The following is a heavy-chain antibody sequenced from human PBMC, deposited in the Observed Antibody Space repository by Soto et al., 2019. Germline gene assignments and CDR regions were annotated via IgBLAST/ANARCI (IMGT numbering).Heavy chain of an antibody. CDR2: IYYSGST. CDR3: ARANDFWSGYYGYFDL. CDR1: EGTIRGHY. V-gene: IGHV4-59*11. D-gene: IGHD3-3*01. J-gene: IGHJ2*01. Sequence: TSVTMRHTYTVSEGTIRGHYLRWIRQPPGKVLEWIGYIYYSGSTNYNPSLKSRVTISVDTSKNQFSLKLSSVTAADTAVYYCARANDFWSGYYGYFDLWGRGTLVTVSS.